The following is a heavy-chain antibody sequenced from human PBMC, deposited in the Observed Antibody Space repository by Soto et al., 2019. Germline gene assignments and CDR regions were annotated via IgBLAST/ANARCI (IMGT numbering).Heavy chain of an antibody. CDR1: GGSISSGGYY. V-gene: IGHV4-31*03. CDR2: IYYSGST. D-gene: IGHD6-13*01. CDR3: ARVRALVDGQYSSSWSRFDY. Sequence: SETLSLTCTVSGGSISSGGYYWSWIRQHPGKGLEWIGYIYYSGSTYYNPSLKSRVTISVDTSKNQFSLKLSSVTAADTAVYYCARVRALVDGQYSSSWSRFDYWGQGTPGTV. J-gene: IGHJ4*02.